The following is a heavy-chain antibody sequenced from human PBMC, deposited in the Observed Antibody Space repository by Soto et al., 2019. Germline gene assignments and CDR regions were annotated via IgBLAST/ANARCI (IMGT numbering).Heavy chain of an antibody. CDR3: ARGRGVVIPAGTPDAFDV. Sequence: ASVKISCKASGYIFNKYGFNWVRQAPGQGLEWMGRISAFNGYTNFAQKFQGRVTLTTDTSTNTAYMELSSLRSDDTAIYYCARGRGVVIPAGTPDAFDVWGQGTMVTVSS. CDR2: ISAFNGYT. D-gene: IGHD2-21*01. V-gene: IGHV1-18*01. CDR1: GYIFNKYG. J-gene: IGHJ3*01.